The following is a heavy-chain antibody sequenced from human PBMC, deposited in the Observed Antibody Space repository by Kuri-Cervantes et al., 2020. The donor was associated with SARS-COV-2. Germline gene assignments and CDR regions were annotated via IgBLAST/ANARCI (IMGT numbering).Heavy chain of an antibody. CDR2: ISSSGSTI. J-gene: IGHJ4*02. Sequence: GGSLRLSCAASGFTFSSYEMNWVRQAPGKGLEWVSYISSSGSTIYYADSVKGRFTISRDNAKNSLYLQMNSLRAEDMALYYCAKDSVSYYYGSGSFILDYWGQGTLVTVSS. V-gene: IGHV3-48*03. D-gene: IGHD3-10*01. CDR3: AKDSVSYYYGSGSFILDY. CDR1: GFTFSSYE.